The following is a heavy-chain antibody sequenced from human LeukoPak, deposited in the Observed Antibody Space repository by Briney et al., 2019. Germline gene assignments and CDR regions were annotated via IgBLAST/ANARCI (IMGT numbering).Heavy chain of an antibody. Sequence: ASVKVSCKASGHTFTGYYMHWVRQAPGQGLEWMGWINPNSGGTNYAQKFQGRVTMTRDTSISTAYMELSRLRSDDTAVYYCARDREGYYDILTGYYGVGAFDIWGQGTMVTVS. CDR2: INPNSGGT. D-gene: IGHD3-9*01. CDR3: ARDREGYYDILTGYYGVGAFDI. V-gene: IGHV1-2*02. J-gene: IGHJ3*02. CDR1: GHTFTGYY.